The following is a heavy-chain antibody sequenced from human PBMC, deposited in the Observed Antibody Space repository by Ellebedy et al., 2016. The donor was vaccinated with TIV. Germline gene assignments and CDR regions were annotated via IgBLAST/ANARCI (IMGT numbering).Heavy chain of an antibody. D-gene: IGHD6-25*01. CDR2: ISSTGYYI. V-gene: IGHV3-21*01. J-gene: IGHJ5*01. CDR3: ARHIGSQWFDY. CDR1: GLTFSSHA. Sequence: GESLKISCAASGLTFSSHAMNWVRQAPGKGLEWISSISSTGYYIYYADSVKGRFTISRDDAKNSLYLQMNGLRVEDTAVYYCARHIGSQWFDYWGQGTLVSVSS.